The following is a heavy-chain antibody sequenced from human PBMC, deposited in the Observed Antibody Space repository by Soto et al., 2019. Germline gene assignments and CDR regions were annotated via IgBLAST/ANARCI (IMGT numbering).Heavy chain of an antibody. CDR1: GFTFNNYG. CDR2: VSKSGYT. J-gene: IGHJ5*02. Sequence: PGGSLRLSCVVSGFTFNNYGINWVRQVPGKGLEWVSSVSKSGYTYYSDSVKGRFTISRDNAKNSVSLQMNTLRAEDTAVYYCAREDSIIIPAVSDPWGQGTLVTVSS. CDR3: AREDSIIIPAVSDP. D-gene: IGHD2-2*01. V-gene: IGHV3-21*01.